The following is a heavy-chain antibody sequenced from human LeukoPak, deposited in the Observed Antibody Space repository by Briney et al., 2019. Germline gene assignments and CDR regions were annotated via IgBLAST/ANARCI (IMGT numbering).Heavy chain of an antibody. Sequence: GRSLRLSCAASGFTFSSYGMHWVRQAPGKGLEWVAVISYDGSNKYYADSVKGRFTISRDNSKNTLYLQMNSLRAEDTAVYYCAKDRSSGWYWFDPWGQGTLVTVSS. CDR3: AKDRSSGWYWFDP. CDR1: GFTFSSYG. CDR2: ISYDGSNK. J-gene: IGHJ5*02. D-gene: IGHD6-19*01. V-gene: IGHV3-30*18.